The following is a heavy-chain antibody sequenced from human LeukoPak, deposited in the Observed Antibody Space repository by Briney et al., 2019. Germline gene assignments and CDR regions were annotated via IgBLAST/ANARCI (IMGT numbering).Heavy chain of an antibody. CDR1: GGTFSSYA. D-gene: IGHD3-22*01. CDR3: ARSDSSGSDAFDI. CDR2: IIPIFGTA. Sequence: GASVKVSCKVSGGTFSSYATSWVRQAPGQGLEWMGGIIPIFGTANYAQKFQGRVTITADKSTSTAYMELSSLRSEDTAVYYCARSDSSGSDAFDIWGQGAMVTVSS. J-gene: IGHJ3*02. V-gene: IGHV1-69*06.